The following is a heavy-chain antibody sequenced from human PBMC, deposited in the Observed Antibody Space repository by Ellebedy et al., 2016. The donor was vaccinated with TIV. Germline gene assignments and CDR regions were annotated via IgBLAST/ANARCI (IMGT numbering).Heavy chain of an antibody. Sequence: ASVKVSCXASGYTFTSYGISWVRQAPGQGLEWMGWISAYNGNTNYAQKLQGRVTMTTDTSTSTAYMELRSLRSDDTAVYYCARVRDYVWGSYPLDYWGQGTLVTVSS. CDR3: ARVRDYVWGSYPLDY. CDR2: ISAYNGNT. J-gene: IGHJ4*02. D-gene: IGHD3-16*02. V-gene: IGHV1-18*01. CDR1: GYTFTSYG.